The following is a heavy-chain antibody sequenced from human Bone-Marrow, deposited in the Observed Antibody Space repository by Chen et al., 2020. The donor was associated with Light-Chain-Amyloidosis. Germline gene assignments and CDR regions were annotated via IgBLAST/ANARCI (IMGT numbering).Heavy chain of an antibody. CDR1: GFAFSSYA. CDR2: ISGSGGSR. V-gene: IGHV3-23*04. CDR3: AKDISYDDILPGYPADAFDI. Sequence: EVQLVESGGGLLQRGGSLRLSCAASGFAFSSYAMSWVRQAPGKGLEWVSTISGSGGSRYYGDSVKCRLTISRDNCKNALLLQMISLRAEDTAVDYCAKDISYDDILPGYPADAFDIWGQGTMVTVSS. D-gene: IGHD3-9*01. J-gene: IGHJ3*02.